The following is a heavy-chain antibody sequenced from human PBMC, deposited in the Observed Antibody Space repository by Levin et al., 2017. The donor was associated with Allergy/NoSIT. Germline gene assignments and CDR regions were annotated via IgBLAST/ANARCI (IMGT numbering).Heavy chain of an antibody. D-gene: IGHD3-22*01. CDR1: GYTFTSYG. Sequence: ASVKVSCKASGYTFTSYGISWVRQAPGQGLEWMGWISAYNGKTHYAQKLQGRVTITTDTSTSTAYMELRSLRSDDTAVYYCARYSYDSSGYSPYYYDGMDVWGQGTTVTVSS. CDR2: ISAYNGKT. J-gene: IGHJ6*02. CDR3: ARYSYDSSGYSPYYYDGMDV. V-gene: IGHV1-18*01.